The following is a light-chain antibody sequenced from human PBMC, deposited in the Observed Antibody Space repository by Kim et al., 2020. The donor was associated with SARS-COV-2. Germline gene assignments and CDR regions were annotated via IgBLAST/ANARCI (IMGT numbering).Light chain of an antibody. Sequence: AYVGDRVTITCRASQSVNTYVNWYQQKSGKAPELLISGSSTLQSGVPSRFSGSGSGTDFTFTISSLQPDDFATYYCQQSYNAPRTFGPGTKVDIK. J-gene: IGKJ1*01. V-gene: IGKV1-39*01. CDR3: QQSYNAPRT. CDR2: GSS. CDR1: QSVNTY.